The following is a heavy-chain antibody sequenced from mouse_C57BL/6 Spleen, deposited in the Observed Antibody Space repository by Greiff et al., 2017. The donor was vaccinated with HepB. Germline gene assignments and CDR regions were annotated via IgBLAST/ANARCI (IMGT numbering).Heavy chain of an antibody. CDR3: ARSPFYYCSSYRYAMDY. D-gene: IGHD1-1*01. CDR2: IYWDDDK. Sequence: QVTLKESGPGILQSSQTLSLTCSFSGFSLSTSGMGVSWIRQPSGKGLEWLAHIYWDDDKRYNPSLKSRLTISKDTSRNQVFLKITSVDTADTATYYCARSPFYYCSSYRYAMDYWGQGTSVTVSS. J-gene: IGHJ4*01. V-gene: IGHV8-12*01. CDR1: GFSLSTSGMG.